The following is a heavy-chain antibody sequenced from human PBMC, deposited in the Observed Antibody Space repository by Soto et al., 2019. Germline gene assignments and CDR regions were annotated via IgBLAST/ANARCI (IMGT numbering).Heavy chain of an antibody. J-gene: IGHJ4*02. CDR3: ARAPVQYYYRDKLYVC. CDR1: LRSNS. V-gene: IGHV3-48*02. D-gene: IGHD3-10*01. CDR2: TSTGRSPR. Sequence: LRSNSLNRVRQAQGQGLEGDAYTSTGRSPRYDADSVKGRFTISRDNDRKSIYLEMSSLRDEDTAIYYCARAPVQYYYRDKLYVCWGLGTRFTV.